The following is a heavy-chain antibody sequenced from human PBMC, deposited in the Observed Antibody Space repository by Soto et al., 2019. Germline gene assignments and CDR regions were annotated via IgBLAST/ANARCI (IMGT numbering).Heavy chain of an antibody. J-gene: IGHJ4*02. V-gene: IGHV4-61*01. CDR2: IPNNGSP. Sequence: PSETLSLTCSVSGGSVRTGSYHWSWIRQPPGKGLEWIGFIPNNGSPDYNPSLKSRVVVSIDRSKNQFSLKVNSVTAADPAVYFCARIGWGGDSWGQGTLVTVSS. CDR1: GGSVRTGSYH. D-gene: IGHD7-27*01. CDR3: ARIGWGGDS.